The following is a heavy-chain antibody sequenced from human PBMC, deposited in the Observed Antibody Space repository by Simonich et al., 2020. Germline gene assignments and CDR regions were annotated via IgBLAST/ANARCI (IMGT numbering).Heavy chain of an antibody. D-gene: IGHD1-1*01. J-gene: IGHJ4*02. CDR3: ARHLQLGPFDY. V-gene: IGHV4-34*01. CDR2: INHSRST. CDR1: GGSFSGYY. Sequence: QVQLQQWGAGLLKPLETLSLTCAVYGGSFSGYYWSWIRQPPGKGLEWIGEINHSRSTNYNPSLKSRVTISVDTSKNQFSLKLSSVTAADTAVYYCARHLQLGPFDYWGQGTLVTVSS.